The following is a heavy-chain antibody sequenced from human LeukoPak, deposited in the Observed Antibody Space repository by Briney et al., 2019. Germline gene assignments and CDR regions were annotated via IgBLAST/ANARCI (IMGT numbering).Heavy chain of an antibody. CDR1: GSISSYY. Sequence: SETLSLTCTVSGSISSYYWSWIRQPPGKGLEWIGHSYYTGSPNYNPSLKSRVTISVDTPKNQFSLKLSSVTAADTAVYYCAGVRSTVGWRSFDYWGQGTLVAVSS. CDR2: SYYTGSP. J-gene: IGHJ4*02. V-gene: IGHV4-59*08. CDR3: AGVRSTVGWRSFDY. D-gene: IGHD4-23*01.